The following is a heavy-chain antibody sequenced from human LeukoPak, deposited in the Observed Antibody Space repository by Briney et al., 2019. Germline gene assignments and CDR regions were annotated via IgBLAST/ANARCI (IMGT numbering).Heavy chain of an antibody. CDR2: IRSDGSNK. D-gene: IGHD3-9*01. Sequence: GGSLRLSCAASGFTFSSYGMHWVRQSPGKGLEWAAFIRSDGSNKYYADSVKGRFTISRDNSKHTLFLQMNSLRAEDTAVYYCAVSVRFERVWHYFNNWGQGTQVTVSS. CDR1: GFTFSSYG. J-gene: IGHJ4*02. CDR3: AVSVRFERVWHYFNN. V-gene: IGHV3-30*02.